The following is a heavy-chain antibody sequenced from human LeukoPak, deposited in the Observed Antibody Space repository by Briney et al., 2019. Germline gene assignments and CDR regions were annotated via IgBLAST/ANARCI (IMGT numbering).Heavy chain of an antibody. D-gene: IGHD5-24*01. J-gene: IGHJ4*02. CDR3: ARDSGEVEMATNPDY. Sequence: GGSLRLSCAASGFTFSIYAMHWVRQAPGKGLEWVAVISYDGSSKYYADSVKGRFTISRDNSKNTLYLQMNSLRAEDTAVYYCARDSGEVEMATNPDYWGQGTLVTVSS. V-gene: IGHV3-33*05. CDR1: GFTFSIYA. CDR2: ISYDGSSK.